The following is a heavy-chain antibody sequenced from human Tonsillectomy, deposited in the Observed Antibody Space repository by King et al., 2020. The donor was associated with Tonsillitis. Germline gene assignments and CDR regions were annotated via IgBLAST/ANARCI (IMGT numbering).Heavy chain of an antibody. V-gene: IGHV3-7*05. J-gene: IGHJ4*02. CDR2: IKYDGSET. D-gene: IGHD3-16*01. CDR3: ARRDGWKYDSMGALYFDY. CDR1: GFTFRNYW. Sequence: VQLVESGGALVQPGGSLRLSCAASGFTFRNYWMTWVRQAPGKGLEWVANIKYDGSETEFVDSVKGRFTISRDNARNSLYLQMNSLRAEDTALYYCARRDGWKYDSMGALYFDYWGQGALVTVSS.